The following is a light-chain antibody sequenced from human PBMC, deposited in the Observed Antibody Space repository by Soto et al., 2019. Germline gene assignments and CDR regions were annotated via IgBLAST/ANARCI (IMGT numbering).Light chain of an antibody. V-gene: IGKV1-5*01. CDR1: QSLSSR. J-gene: IGKJ1*01. CDR2: DAS. CDR3: PQYTRA. Sequence: THNRSAQRRSVGDCVSLTCRASQSLSSRLAWYQQKPGKAPELLIYDASSLESGVPSRFSGSGSGTEFSLTSISLQPDDFATYYRPQYTRAFGQGTKVDIK.